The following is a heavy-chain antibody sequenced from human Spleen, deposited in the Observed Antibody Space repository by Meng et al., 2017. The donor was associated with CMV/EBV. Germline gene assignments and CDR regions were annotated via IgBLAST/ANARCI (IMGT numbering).Heavy chain of an antibody. CDR2: IRYGGFTT. V-gene: IGHV3-30*02. CDR1: GFTFSSYG. CDR3: ARGADLLLWFGESPQDY. D-gene: IGHD3-10*01. J-gene: IGHJ4*02. Sequence: GGSLRLSCAASGFTFSSYGMHWVRQAPGKGLEWVAFIRYGGFTTHYSDSVTGRFVISKDNSKNTVYLQMNSLRAEDTAVYYCARGADLLLWFGESPQDYWGQGTLVTVSS.